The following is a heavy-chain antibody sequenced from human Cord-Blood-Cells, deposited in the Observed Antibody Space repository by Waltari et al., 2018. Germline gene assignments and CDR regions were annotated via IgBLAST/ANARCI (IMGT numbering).Heavy chain of an antibody. Sequence: QVQLQESGPGLVKPSETLSLTCTVSGGSISSYYWSWIRQPPGKGLAWIGYIYYSGSTNYNPSLKSRVTISVDTSKNQFSLKLSSVTAADTAVYYCARDTGYCSSTSCPYSPDAFDIWGQGTMVTVSS. CDR3: ARDTGYCSSTSCPYSPDAFDI. CDR1: GGSISSYY. J-gene: IGHJ3*02. V-gene: IGHV4-59*01. D-gene: IGHD2-2*01. CDR2: IYYSGST.